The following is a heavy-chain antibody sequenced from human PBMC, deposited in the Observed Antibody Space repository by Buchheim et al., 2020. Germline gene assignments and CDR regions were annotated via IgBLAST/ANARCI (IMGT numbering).Heavy chain of an antibody. J-gene: IGHJ4*02. CDR3: ARGHSFDRSGYWGFDY. V-gene: IGHV3-48*02. CDR1: GFTFSTYS. Sequence: EVRLVESGGGLVQPGGSLRLSCAASGFTFSTYSMNWVRQAPGKGLEWISYSSSTSSRIYYADSVKGRFTISRDNAENSLYLQMSGLRDEDTAVYYCARGHSFDRSGYWGFDYWGQGTL. CDR2: SSSTSSRI. D-gene: IGHD3-22*01.